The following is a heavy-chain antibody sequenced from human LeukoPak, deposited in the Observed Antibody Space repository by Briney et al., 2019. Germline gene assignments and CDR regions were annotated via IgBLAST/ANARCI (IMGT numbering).Heavy chain of an antibody. CDR2: ISSSGSTI. CDR1: GFTFSSYE. D-gene: IGHD6-19*01. Sequence: PGGSLRLSCAASGFTFSSYEMNWVRQAPGKGLEWVSYISSSGSTIYYADSVKGRFTISRDNAKNSLYLQMNRLIAEDTAVYYCARDCGCSRDYWGQGTLVTVSS. CDR3: ARDCGCSRDY. J-gene: IGHJ4*02. V-gene: IGHV3-48*03.